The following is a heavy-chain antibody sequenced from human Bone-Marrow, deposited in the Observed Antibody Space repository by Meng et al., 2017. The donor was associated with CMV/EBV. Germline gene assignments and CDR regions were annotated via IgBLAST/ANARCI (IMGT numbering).Heavy chain of an antibody. CDR2: IKSKTDGGTT. CDR3: ARDRRVVRSWYFDL. V-gene: IGHV3-15*01. CDR1: GFTFSNAW. J-gene: IGHJ2*01. D-gene: IGHD6-6*01. Sequence: GGSLRLSCAASGFTFSNAWMSWVRQAPGKGLEWVGRIKSKTDGGTTDYAAPVKGRFTISRDDSKNTLYLQMNSLRAEDTAVYFCARDRRVVRSWYFDLWGRGTLVTVSS.